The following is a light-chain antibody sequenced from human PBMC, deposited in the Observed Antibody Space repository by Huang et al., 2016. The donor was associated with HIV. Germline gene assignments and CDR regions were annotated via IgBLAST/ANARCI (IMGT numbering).Light chain of an antibody. V-gene: IGKV4-1*01. CDR3: QQYSTIPT. CDR2: GAS. CDR1: QTFLYNSKSDSF. J-gene: IGKJ4*01. Sequence: DIVVTQSPDSLAVSLGARATIHCKSSQTFLYNSKSDSFIAWYQQRPGQSPKLLIHGASARQSGVPERFSGSVSETNFTRTIIGLQPEDVAIYFCQQYSTIPTFGGGTKVDI.